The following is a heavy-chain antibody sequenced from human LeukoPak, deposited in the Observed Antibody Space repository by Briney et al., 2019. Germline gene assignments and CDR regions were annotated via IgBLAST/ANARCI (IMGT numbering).Heavy chain of an antibody. CDR1: GGSISSYY. CDR3: ARSDGYDILTGYYLGIDY. Sequence: ETLSLTCTVSGGSISSYYWSWVRQAPGKGLEWVSAISGSGGSTYYADSVKGRFTISRDNSKNTLYLQMNSLRAEDTAVYYCARSDGYDILTGYYLGIDYWGQGTLVTVSS. J-gene: IGHJ4*02. CDR2: ISGSGGST. V-gene: IGHV3-23*01. D-gene: IGHD3-9*01.